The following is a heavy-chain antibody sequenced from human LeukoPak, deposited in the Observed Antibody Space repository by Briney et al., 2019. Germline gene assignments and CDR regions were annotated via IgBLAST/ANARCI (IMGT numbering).Heavy chain of an antibody. CDR2: IIPIFGTA. D-gene: IGHD3-10*01. CDR1: GGTFSSYA. Sequence: SVTVSCKASGGTFSSYAISWVRQAPGQGLEWMGGIIPIFGTANYAQKFQGRVTITRDTSASTAYMELSSLRSEDTAVYYCARVRFGELLPEKYWGQGTLVTVSS. J-gene: IGHJ4*02. CDR3: ARVRFGELLPEKY. V-gene: IGHV1-69*05.